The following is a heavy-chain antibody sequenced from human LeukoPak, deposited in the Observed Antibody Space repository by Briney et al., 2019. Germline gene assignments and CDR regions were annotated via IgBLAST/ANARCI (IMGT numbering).Heavy chain of an antibody. Sequence: GGSLRLSCAASGFTFSTYWMSWVRQAPGRGLEWVANIKQDGSEKNYVDSVKGRFTISRDNAKNSLYLQMNSLRAEDTAVYYCATETNGRHYDYWGQGTLLTVSS. CDR1: GFTFSTYW. CDR3: ATETNGRHYDY. D-gene: IGHD1-14*01. CDR2: IKQDGSEK. V-gene: IGHV3-7*01. J-gene: IGHJ4*02.